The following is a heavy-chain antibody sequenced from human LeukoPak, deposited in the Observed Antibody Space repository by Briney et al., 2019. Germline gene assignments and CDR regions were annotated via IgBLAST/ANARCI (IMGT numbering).Heavy chain of an antibody. V-gene: IGHV3-66*01. CDR3: ARVQTIAGLFSWY. CDR1: GLTVSTSY. Sequence: GGSLRLFCAASGLTVSTSYMAWVRQATGKGLEWVSVLYVGGGSYYADSVRGRFIISRDISKDTVYLQMNSLRGEDTAVYYCARVQTIAGLFSWYWGQGTLVTVSS. J-gene: IGHJ4*02. CDR2: LYVGGGS. D-gene: IGHD5-24*01.